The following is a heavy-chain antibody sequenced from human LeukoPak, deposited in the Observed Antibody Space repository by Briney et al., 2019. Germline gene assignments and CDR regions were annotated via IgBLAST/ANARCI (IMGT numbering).Heavy chain of an antibody. V-gene: IGHV1-46*01. CDR2: INPSGGST. CDR1: GYTFTSYY. D-gene: IGHD1-26*01. CDR3: ARDVGALPRYYYYGMDV. J-gene: IGHJ6*02. Sequence: ASVKVSCKASGYTFTSYYMHWVRQAPGQGLEWMGIINPSGGSTSYAQKFQGRVTMTRDTSTSTAYMELRSLRSDDTAVYYCARDVGALPRYYYYGMDVWGQGTTVTVSS.